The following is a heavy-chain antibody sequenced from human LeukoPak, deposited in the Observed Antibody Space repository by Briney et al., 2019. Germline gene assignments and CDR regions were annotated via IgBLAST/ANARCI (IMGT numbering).Heavy chain of an antibody. CDR2: ITGSGGGT. CDR3: AKDADSRSQGYFDY. V-gene: IGHV3-23*01. Sequence: GGSLRLSCAASGFTFSNSAMSWVRQAPGKGLEWVSAITGSGGGTYYADSVKGRFTISRDNSKNTLDLQVNSLRAEDTAVYYCAKDADSRSQGYFDYWGQGTLVTVSS. J-gene: IGHJ4*02. CDR1: GFTFSNSA. D-gene: IGHD1-26*01.